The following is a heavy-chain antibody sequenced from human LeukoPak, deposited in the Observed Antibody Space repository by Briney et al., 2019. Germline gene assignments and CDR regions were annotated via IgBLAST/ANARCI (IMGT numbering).Heavy chain of an antibody. CDR2: IKQDGGEK. Sequence: GGSLRLSCVASGFTFSSYWMSWVRQAPGKGLEWVANIKQDGGEKYYVDSVKGRFTISRDNAKNSLFLQMNSLRAEDTAVYYCARGWGDCTTVSCYTGGDVFDMWGQGPMVTVSS. J-gene: IGHJ3*02. V-gene: IGHV3-7*01. D-gene: IGHD2-2*02. CDR3: ARGWGDCTTVSCYTGGDVFDM. CDR1: GFTFSSYW.